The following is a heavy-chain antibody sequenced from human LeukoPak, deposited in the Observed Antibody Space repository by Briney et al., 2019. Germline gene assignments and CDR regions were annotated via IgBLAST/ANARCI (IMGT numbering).Heavy chain of an antibody. CDR2: IYYSGST. CDR1: GGSMSPYH. J-gene: IGHJ4*02. D-gene: IGHD6-19*01. V-gene: IGHV4-59*08. Sequence: SETLSLTCTVSGGSMSPYHWGWLRQPPGKALEWTGYIYYSGSTNYNPSLNSRVTISVDTSKNQFSLRLSSVTAADTAIYYCARAVSGRFDYWGQGTLVTVSS. CDR3: ARAVSGRFDY.